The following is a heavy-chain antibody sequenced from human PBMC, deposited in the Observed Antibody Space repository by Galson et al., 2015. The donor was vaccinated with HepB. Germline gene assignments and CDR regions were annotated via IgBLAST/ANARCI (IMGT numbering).Heavy chain of an antibody. Sequence: SLRLSCAASGFTFDDYAMHWVRQAPGKGLEWVSGISWNSGSIGYADSVKGRFTISRDNAKNSLYLQMNSLRAEDTALYYCAKALHSRGYYYDSSGSVDYWGQGTLVTVSS. D-gene: IGHD3-22*01. CDR1: GFTFDDYA. CDR2: ISWNSGSI. J-gene: IGHJ4*02. V-gene: IGHV3-9*01. CDR3: AKALHSRGYYYDSSGSVDY.